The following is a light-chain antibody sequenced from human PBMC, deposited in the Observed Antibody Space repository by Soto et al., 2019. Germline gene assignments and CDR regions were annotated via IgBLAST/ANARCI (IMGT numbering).Light chain of an antibody. J-gene: IGLJ2*01. CDR3: AAWDDSLSGVV. Sequence: QSLLTQPPSSSGTPGQRVAISCSGSSSNIGDNTVNWYQQLPGTAPKLLIYNDNQRPSGVPDRFSGSKSGTSASLAISGLQSEDEADFYCAAWDDSLSGVVFGGGTKVTVL. CDR2: NDN. CDR1: SSNIGDNT. V-gene: IGLV1-44*01.